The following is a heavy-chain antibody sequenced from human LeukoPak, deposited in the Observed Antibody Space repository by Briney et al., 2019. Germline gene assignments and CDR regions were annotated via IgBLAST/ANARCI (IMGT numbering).Heavy chain of an antibody. CDR1: GYTFTSYG. D-gene: IGHD3-9*01. Sequence: ASVKVSCKASGYTFTSYGISWVRQAPGQGLEWMGWISAYNGNTNYAQKLQGRLTMTTDTSTSTAYMELRSLRSDDTAVYYCARWEVPYYDILTGYGAWDYWGQGTLVTVSS. V-gene: IGHV1-18*01. J-gene: IGHJ4*02. CDR3: ARWEVPYYDILTGYGAWDY. CDR2: ISAYNGNT.